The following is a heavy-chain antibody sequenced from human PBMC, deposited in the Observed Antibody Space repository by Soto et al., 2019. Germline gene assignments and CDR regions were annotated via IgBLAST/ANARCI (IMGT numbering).Heavy chain of an antibody. J-gene: IGHJ3*02. CDR1: GGSISSYY. CDR2: IYTSGST. V-gene: IGHV4-4*07. CDR3: AGDPYCRSTSCYDAFDI. Sequence: QVQLQESGPGLVKPSETLSLTCSVSGGSISSYYWSWIRQPAGKALEWIGRIYTSGSTNYNPSLKMRVTMSVDTYKNQFSLKLTSVTAADTAVYYCAGDPYCRSTSCYDAFDIWGQGTLVTVSS. D-gene: IGHD2-2*01.